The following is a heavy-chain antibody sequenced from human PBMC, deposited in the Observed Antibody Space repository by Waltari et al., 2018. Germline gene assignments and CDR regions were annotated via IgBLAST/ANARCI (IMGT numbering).Heavy chain of an antibody. CDR3: ARDGAAAGSLDV. CDR2: ISGSSGST. CDR1: GGSISSSNW. V-gene: IGHV4-4*02. D-gene: IGHD6-25*01. J-gene: IGHJ4*02. Sequence: QVQLQESGPGLVKPSETLSLPCAVSGGSISSSNWLSWIRQPPGKGLEWIGYISGSSGSTYYNPSLKSRVTISTDTSKNQFSLKLSSVTAADTAVYYCARDGAAAGSLDVWGRGVLVTVSS.